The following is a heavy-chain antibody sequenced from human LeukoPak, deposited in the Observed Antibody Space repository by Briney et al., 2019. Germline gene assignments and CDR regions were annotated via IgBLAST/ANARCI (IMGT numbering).Heavy chain of an antibody. V-gene: IGHV4-34*01. CDR1: IDSFSNYH. J-gene: IGHJ5*02. CDR3: ARGQGATVPQVGKNWFDP. D-gene: IGHD1-26*01. Sequence: PSETLSLTCAVYIDSFSNYHWNWIRQTPAKGMEWIGEVNESGGTNISPSLRSRVILSVDTSKNQFSLSVTVADTANCARGQGATVPQVGKNWFDPWGQGTRVTVSS. CDR2: VNESGGT.